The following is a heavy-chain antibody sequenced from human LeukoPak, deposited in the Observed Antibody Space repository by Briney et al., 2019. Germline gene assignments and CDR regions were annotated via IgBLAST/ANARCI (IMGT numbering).Heavy chain of an antibody. CDR1: GFTFSSYA. D-gene: IGHD3-3*01. J-gene: IGHJ4*02. V-gene: IGHV3-64D*06. Sequence: GGSLRLSCSASGFTFSSYAMHWVRQAPGKGLEYVSAISSNGGSTYYADSVKGRFTISRDNSKNTLYLQVSSLRAEDTAVYYCVKESPPLYDFWSGYPDYWGQGTLVTVSS. CDR3: VKESPPLYDFWSGYPDY. CDR2: ISSNGGST.